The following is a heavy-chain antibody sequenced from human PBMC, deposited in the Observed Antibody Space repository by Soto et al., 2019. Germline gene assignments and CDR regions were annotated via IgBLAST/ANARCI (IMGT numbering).Heavy chain of an antibody. Sequence: PSETLPLTCTVSGGSVSSGSYYWSWIRQPPGKGLACIGYIYYSGSTYYNPSLKSRVTISVDRSKNQFSLKLSSVTAADTAVYYCARVPTPWGQGTLVTVSS. CDR1: GGSVSSGSYY. CDR2: IYYSGST. V-gene: IGHV4-61*01. CDR3: ARVPTP. J-gene: IGHJ5*02.